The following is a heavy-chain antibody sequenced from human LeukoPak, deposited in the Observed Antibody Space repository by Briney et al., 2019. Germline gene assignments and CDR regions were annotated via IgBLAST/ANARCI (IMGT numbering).Heavy chain of an antibody. J-gene: IGHJ5*02. Sequence: GGSLRLSCAASGFTFSSYSMNWVRQAPGKGLEWVSSISSSSYIYYADSVKGRFTISRDNAKNSLYLQMNSLRAEDTAVYYCARDPGRVAGTERHAWGQGTLVTVSS. V-gene: IGHV3-21*01. D-gene: IGHD6-19*01. CDR2: ISSSSYI. CDR3: ARDPGRVAGTERHA. CDR1: GFTFSSYS.